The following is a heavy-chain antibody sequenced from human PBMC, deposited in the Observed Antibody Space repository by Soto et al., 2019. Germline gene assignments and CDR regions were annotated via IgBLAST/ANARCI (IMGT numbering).Heavy chain of an antibody. J-gene: IGHJ5*02. CDR3: ARSSGGNFGIIIEGTNWFAP. V-gene: IGHV1-8*01. CDR1: GYTFTNND. Sequence: EASVKVSCKASGYTFTNNDVTWVRQATGQGLEWMGWMNPHGGSTAYAQKFKGRVTLTRDTSASTVYMEVSSLTSEDTAMYYCARSSGGNFGIIIEGTNWFAPWGQGTLVTVSS. CDR2: MNPHGGST. D-gene: IGHD1-26*01.